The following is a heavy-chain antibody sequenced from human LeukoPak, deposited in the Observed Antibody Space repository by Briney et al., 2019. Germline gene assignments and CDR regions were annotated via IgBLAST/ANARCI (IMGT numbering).Heavy chain of an antibody. D-gene: IGHD5-24*01. V-gene: IGHV3-7*03. J-gene: IGHJ3*02. CDR2: IKQDGSEK. CDR3: AKDKVATILHDAFDI. Sequence: PGGSLRLSCAASGFTFSSYWMSWVRQAPGKGLEWVANIKQDGSEKYYVDSVKGRFTISRDNAKNSLYLQMNSLRAEDTALYYCAKDKVATILHDAFDIWGQGTMVTVSS. CDR1: GFTFSSYW.